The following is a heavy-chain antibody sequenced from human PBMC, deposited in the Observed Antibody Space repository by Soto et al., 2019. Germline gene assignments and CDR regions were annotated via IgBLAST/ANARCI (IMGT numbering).Heavy chain of an antibody. D-gene: IGHD3-9*01. CDR1: GFTFSDYY. CDR2: ISSSSSYT. CDR3: ARHDYDILTGDIGGNWFDP. V-gene: IGHV3-11*06. J-gene: IGHJ5*02. Sequence: QVQLVESGGGLVKPGGSLRLSCAASGFTFSDYYMSWIRQAPGKGLEWVSYISSSSSYTNYAYSVKGRFTISRDNAKNSLYLQMNSLRAEDTAVYYCARHDYDILTGDIGGNWFDPWGQGTLVTVSS.